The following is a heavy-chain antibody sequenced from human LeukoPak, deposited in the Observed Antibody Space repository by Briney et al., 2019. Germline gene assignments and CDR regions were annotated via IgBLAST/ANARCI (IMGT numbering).Heavy chain of an antibody. V-gene: IGHV3-23*01. D-gene: IGHD3-16*01. CDR2: ISPSGGIT. CDR3: AKDDDWGRYKH. CDR1: GFTFSSHG. J-gene: IGHJ1*01. Sequence: GGSLRLSRAASGFTFSSHGMNWVRQAPGKGLEWVSGISPSGGITYYTDSVKGRFTISRDNSKNTQSLQMNSPRAEDTAVYYCAKDDDWGRYKHWGQGTLVTVSS.